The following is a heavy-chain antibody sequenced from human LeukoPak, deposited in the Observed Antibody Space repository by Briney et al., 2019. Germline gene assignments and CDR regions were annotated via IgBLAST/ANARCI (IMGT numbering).Heavy chain of an antibody. CDR3: ARSYYYDSSGSLHFQH. CDR2: IIPIFSTA. V-gene: IGHV1-69*05. J-gene: IGHJ1*01. D-gene: IGHD3-22*01. CDR1: GGTFSSYA. Sequence: SVKVSCKASGGTFSSYAISWVRQAPGQGLEWMGGIIPIFSTANYAQKFQGRVTITTDESTSTAYMELSSLRSEDTAVYYCARSYYYDSSGSLHFQHWGQGTLVTVSS.